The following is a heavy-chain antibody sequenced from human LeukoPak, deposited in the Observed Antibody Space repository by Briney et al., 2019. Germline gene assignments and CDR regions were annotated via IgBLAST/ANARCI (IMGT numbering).Heavy chain of an antibody. D-gene: IGHD6-13*01. J-gene: IGHJ4*02. V-gene: IGHV3-21*01. CDR2: IGSSSSYI. CDR1: GFTFSSYS. CDR3: ARDSNPYSRATAFDY. Sequence: VGSLRLSCAASGFTFSSYSMNWVRQAPGKGLEWVSSIGSSSSYIYYADSVKGRFTISRDNAKNSLYLQMNSLRAEDTAVYYCARDSNPYSRATAFDYWGQGTLVTVSS.